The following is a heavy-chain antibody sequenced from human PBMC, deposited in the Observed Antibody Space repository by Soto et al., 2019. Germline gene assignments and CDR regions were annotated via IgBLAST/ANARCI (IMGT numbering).Heavy chain of an antibody. CDR3: ATGPLYYYDSSGYSSAFDI. CDR2: IIPIFGTA. J-gene: IGHJ3*02. CDR1: GGTFSSYA. Sequence: SVKVSCKASGGTFSSYAISWVRQTPGQGLEWMGGIIPIFGTANYAQKFQGRVTITADESTSTAYMELSSLRSEDTAVYYCATGPLYYYDSSGYSSAFDIWG. D-gene: IGHD3-22*01. V-gene: IGHV1-69*13.